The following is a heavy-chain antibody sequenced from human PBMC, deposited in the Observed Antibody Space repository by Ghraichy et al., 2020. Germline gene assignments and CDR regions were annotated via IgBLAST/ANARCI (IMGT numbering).Heavy chain of an antibody. CDR1: GFTFSSYS. J-gene: IGHJ6*02. Sequence: GGSLRLSCAASGFTFSSYSMNWVRQAPGKGLEWVSSISSSSSYIYYADSVKGRFTISRDNAKNSLYLQMNSLRAEDTAVYYCARDMSDYYGSGSFYSYYYGMDVWVQGTTVTVSS. V-gene: IGHV3-21*01. CDR2: ISSSSSYI. D-gene: IGHD3-10*01. CDR3: ARDMSDYYGSGSFYSYYYGMDV.